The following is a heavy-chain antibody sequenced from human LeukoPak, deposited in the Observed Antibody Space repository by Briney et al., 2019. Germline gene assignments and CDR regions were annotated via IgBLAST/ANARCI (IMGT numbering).Heavy chain of an antibody. CDR1: GGSISSYY. Sequence: SETLSLTCTVSGGSISSYYWSWIRQPPGKGLEWIGYIYYSGSTNYNPSLKSRVTISVDTSKNQFSLKLNSVTAADTAVYYCASSPRMTALLFDHWGQGTLVTVSS. CDR2: IYYSGST. CDR3: ASSPRMTALLFDH. J-gene: IGHJ4*02. D-gene: IGHD2-21*02. V-gene: IGHV4-59*01.